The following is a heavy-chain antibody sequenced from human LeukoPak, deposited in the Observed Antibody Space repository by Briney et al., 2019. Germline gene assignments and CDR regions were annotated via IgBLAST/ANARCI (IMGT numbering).Heavy chain of an antibody. CDR2: MNPDSGTT. Sequence: ASVKVSCKASGYTFNRYDINWVRQATGQGLEWMGWMNPDSGTTGYAQKFQGRVTMTRSTSISTAYMELSSLRSEDTAVYYCARQYCSSTSCALRYWGQGTLVTVSS. J-gene: IGHJ4*02. D-gene: IGHD2-2*01. V-gene: IGHV1-8*01. CDR3: ARQYCSSTSCALRY. CDR1: GYTFNRYD.